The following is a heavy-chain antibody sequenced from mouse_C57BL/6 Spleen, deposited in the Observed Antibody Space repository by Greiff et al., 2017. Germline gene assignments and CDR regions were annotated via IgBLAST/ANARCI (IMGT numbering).Heavy chain of an antibody. CDR3: AKGYYGSSPHYAMDY. J-gene: IGHJ4*01. V-gene: IGHV2-5*01. CDR2: IWRGGST. D-gene: IGHD1-1*01. Sequence: VQLQQSGPGLVQPSQSLSITCTVSGFSLTSYGVHWVRQSPGKGLEWLGVIWRGGSTDYNAAFMSRLSITKDNSKSQVFFKMKSLQAEDTAIYYCAKGYYGSSPHYAMDYWGEGTSLTVSS. CDR1: GFSLTSYG.